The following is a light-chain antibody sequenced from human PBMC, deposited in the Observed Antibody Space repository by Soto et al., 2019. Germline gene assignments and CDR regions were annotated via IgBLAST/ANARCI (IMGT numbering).Light chain of an antibody. CDR3: SSYTRDSSYV. CDR2: AVS. J-gene: IGLJ1*01. CDR1: SSEFGNYKY. Sequence: VRKHLASGSRVHGQSLTLSSPGTSSEFGNYKYVSWYQQHPGKAPKLMIYAVSNRPSGVSNRFSASKSGNTASLFISGLQAEDEADYYCSSYTRDSSYVFGSGSKVIV. V-gene: IGLV2-14*01.